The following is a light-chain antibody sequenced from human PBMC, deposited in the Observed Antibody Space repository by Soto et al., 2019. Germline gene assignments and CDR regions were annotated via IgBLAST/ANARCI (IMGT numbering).Light chain of an antibody. CDR1: RDIGTY. J-gene: IGKJ2*01. CDR2: DAS. Sequence: DIQMTQSPSSLSASIGDRVTITCQASRDIGTYLNWYQQKPGKAPELLIYDASLLETGVPSRFSGSGSGTGFTFTISTLQTEDIATYYCQQFHSFPRTFGQGTKLEVK. CDR3: QQFHSFPRT. V-gene: IGKV1-33*01.